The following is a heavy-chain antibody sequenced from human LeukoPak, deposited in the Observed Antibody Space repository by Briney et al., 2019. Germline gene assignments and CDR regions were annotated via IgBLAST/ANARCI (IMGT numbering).Heavy chain of an antibody. D-gene: IGHD4-23*01. V-gene: IGHV3-30*18. Sequence: PGRSLRLSCAASGFTFSSYGMHWVRQAPGKGLEWVAVISYDGSNKYYADSVKGRFTISRDNSKNTLYLQMNSLRAEDTAVYYCAKDSWTGGKGVSYFDYWGQGTLVTVSS. CDR2: ISYDGSNK. J-gene: IGHJ4*02. CDR1: GFTFSSYG. CDR3: AKDSWTGGKGVSYFDY.